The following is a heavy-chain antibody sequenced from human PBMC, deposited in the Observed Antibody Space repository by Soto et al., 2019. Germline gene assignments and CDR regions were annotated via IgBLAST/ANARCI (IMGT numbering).Heavy chain of an antibody. CDR3: ARDEFGGEGWFDP. CDR2: INPNSGGT. V-gene: IGHV1-2*04. J-gene: IGHJ5*02. CDR1: GYTFTGYY. D-gene: IGHD3-10*01. Sequence: QVQLVQSGAEVKKPGASVKVSCKASGYTFTGYYMHWVRQAPGQGLEWMGWINPNSGGTNYAQKFQGWVTMTRDTPISTAYMELSRLRSDDTAVYYCARDEFGGEGWFDPWGQGTLVTVSS.